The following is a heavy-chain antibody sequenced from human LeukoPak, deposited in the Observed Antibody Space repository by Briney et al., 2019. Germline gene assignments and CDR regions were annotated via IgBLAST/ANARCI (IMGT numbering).Heavy chain of an antibody. CDR1: GGSISSYY. J-gene: IGHJ4*02. Sequence: SETLSLTCTVSGGSISSYYWSWIRQPPGKGLEWIGYIYTSGSTNYNPALKSRVTISVDTSKNQFSLKLSSVTAADTAVYYCARGYYYDSSGYPSFDYWGQGTLVTVSS. CDR2: IYTSGST. CDR3: ARGYYYDSSGYPSFDY. D-gene: IGHD3-22*01. V-gene: IGHV4-4*09.